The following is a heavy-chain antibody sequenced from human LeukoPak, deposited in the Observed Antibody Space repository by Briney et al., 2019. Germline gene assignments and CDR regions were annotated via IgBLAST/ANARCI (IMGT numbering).Heavy chain of an antibody. Sequence: ASVKVSRKASGYTFTSYGISWVRQAPGQGLEWMGWISAYNGNTNYAQKLQGRVTMTTDTSTSTAYMELRSLRSDDTAVYYCARLPARYGSGSRYYYGMDVWGQGTTVTVSS. D-gene: IGHD3-10*01. V-gene: IGHV1-18*01. J-gene: IGHJ6*02. CDR1: GYTFTSYG. CDR3: ARLPARYGSGSRYYYGMDV. CDR2: ISAYNGNT.